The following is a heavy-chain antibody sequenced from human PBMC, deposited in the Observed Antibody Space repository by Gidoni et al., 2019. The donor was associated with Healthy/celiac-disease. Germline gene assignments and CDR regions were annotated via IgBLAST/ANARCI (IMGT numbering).Heavy chain of an antibody. V-gene: IGHV1-69*01. Sequence: QVQLVQSGAEVKTRGSSVKVSCKASGGTFSSYAISWGRQAPGQGLEWMGGIIPIFGTANYAQKFQGRVTITADESTSTAYMELSSLRSEDTAVYYCARVPEMASTLLDYWGQGTLVTVSS. CDR3: ARVPEMASTLLDY. J-gene: IGHJ4*02. CDR2: IIPIFGTA. D-gene: IGHD3-3*01. CDR1: GGTFSSYA.